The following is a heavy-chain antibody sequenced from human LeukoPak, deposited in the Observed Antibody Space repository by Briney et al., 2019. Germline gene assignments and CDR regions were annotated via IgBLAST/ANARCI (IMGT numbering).Heavy chain of an antibody. V-gene: IGHV3-66*01. CDR2: IYSGGST. Sequence: GGSLRLSCAASGFTVSSNYMSWVRQAPGKGLEWVSVIYSGGSTYYADSVKGRFTISRDNSKNTLYLQMNSLRAEDTAVYYCARERARGVYCSSTSCSPFDYWGQGTLVTVSS. D-gene: IGHD2-2*01. CDR3: ARERARGVYCSSTSCSPFDY. CDR1: GFTVSSNY. J-gene: IGHJ4*02.